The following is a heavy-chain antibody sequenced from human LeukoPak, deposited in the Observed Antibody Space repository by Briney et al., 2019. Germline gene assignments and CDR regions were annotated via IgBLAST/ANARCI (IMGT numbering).Heavy chain of an antibody. Sequence: PGGSLRLSCAASGFTFSSYSMNWVRQAPGKGLEWVSSISSSSSYIFYADSVKGRFTISRDNAKNSLYLQMNSLRAEDTAVYYCARDSTEEYNWFDPWGQGTLVTVSS. J-gene: IGHJ5*02. CDR2: ISSSSSYI. CDR3: ARDSTEEYNWFDP. CDR1: GFTFSSYS. V-gene: IGHV3-21*01. D-gene: IGHD3-10*01.